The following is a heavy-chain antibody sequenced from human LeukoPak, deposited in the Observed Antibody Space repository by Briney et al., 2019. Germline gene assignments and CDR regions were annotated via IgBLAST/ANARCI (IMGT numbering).Heavy chain of an antibody. CDR2: VLPIFNKT. V-gene: IGHV1-69*05. D-gene: IGHD3-22*01. J-gene: IGHJ4*02. CDR1: GGTFSNYA. CDR3: VRDGRKYYDSSVLDYFDY. Sequence: SSVKVSCKASGGTFSNYAINWVRQAPGQGLEWMGGVLPIFNKTNYAQKFQGRVTITTDEFKSAAYMELSSLRSEDTAVYYSVRDGRKYYDSSVLDYFDYWGQGTLVTVSS.